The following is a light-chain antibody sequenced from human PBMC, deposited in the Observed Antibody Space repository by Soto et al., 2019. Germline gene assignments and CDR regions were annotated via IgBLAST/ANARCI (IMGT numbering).Light chain of an antibody. CDR1: QSINSW. J-gene: IGKJ2*01. CDR2: DAS. Sequence: DIQMTQSPSTLSASVGDRVTITCRASQSINSWLAWYQQKPGKAPKFLIYDASSLESVVPSRFSGSGSGTEFTLTISSLHPDYFVTYYYQQYNSYPYTFGQGTKLEIK. V-gene: IGKV1-5*01. CDR3: QQYNSYPYT.